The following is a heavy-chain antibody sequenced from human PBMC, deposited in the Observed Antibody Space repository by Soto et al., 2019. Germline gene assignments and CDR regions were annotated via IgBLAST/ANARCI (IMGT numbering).Heavy chain of an antibody. CDR2: INPNSGGT. J-gene: IGHJ6*02. V-gene: IGHV1-2*04. CDR1: GYTFTGYY. Sequence: ASVKVSCKASGYTFTGYYMHWVRQAPGQGLEWMGWINPNSGGTNYAQKFQGWVTMTRDTSISTAYMELSRLRSDDTAVYYCARDLKYCSSTSCYSPSPSPLDARSYSPGMDVWG. CDR3: ARDLKYCSSTSCYSPSPSPLDARSYSPGMDV. D-gene: IGHD2-2*01.